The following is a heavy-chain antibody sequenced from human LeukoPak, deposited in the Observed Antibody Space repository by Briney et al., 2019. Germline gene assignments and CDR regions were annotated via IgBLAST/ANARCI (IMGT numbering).Heavy chain of an antibody. CDR1: GFSFDDLG. CDR2: INWNGAST. CDR3: ARAVCPTIKFCDSSYFMDV. V-gene: IGHV3-20*04. J-gene: IGHJ6*03. Sequence: PGESLRLSCAASGFSFDDLGMTWVRQVPGKGLEWVAGINWNGASTGYADSVRGRFTISRDNAKNSLYLQMNSLRAEDTALYYCARAVCPTIKFCDSSYFMDVWGKGTTVNVS. D-gene: IGHD6-6*01.